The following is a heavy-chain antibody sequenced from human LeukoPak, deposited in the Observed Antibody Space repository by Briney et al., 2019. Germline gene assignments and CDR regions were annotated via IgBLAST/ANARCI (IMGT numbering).Heavy chain of an antibody. D-gene: IGHD1-1*01. CDR1: GGSFSGYY. Sequence: SETLSLTCAVYGGSFSGYYWSWIRQPPGKGLEWIGEINHSGSTNYNPSLKSRVTISVDTSKNQFSLKLSSVTAADTAVYYCARRSMNVDVWGKGTTVTVSS. J-gene: IGHJ6*04. CDR2: INHSGST. CDR3: ARRSMNVDV. V-gene: IGHV4-34*01.